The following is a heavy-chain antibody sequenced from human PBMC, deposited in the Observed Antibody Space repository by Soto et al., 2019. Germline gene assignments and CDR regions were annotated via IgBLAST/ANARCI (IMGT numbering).Heavy chain of an antibody. CDR3: TRGPGDSVGPGDY. D-gene: IGHD4-17*01. J-gene: IGHJ4*02. Sequence: QVQLVQSGAEVKKPGASVKVSCKASGYTFTSYAMHWVRQAPGQRLEWMGWINAGNGNTKYSQKFQGRATITRDTSATTAYNMVRSRSSDDTAVVYCTRGPGDSVGPGDYWVQGTLVTLSS. CDR1: GYTFTSYA. CDR2: INAGNGNT. V-gene: IGHV1-3*01.